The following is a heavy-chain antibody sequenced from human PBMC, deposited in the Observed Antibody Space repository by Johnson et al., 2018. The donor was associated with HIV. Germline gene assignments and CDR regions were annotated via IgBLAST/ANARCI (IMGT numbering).Heavy chain of an antibody. CDR1: GFTFSSYA. CDR2: ISGSGGST. V-gene: IGHV3-23*04. J-gene: IGHJ3*02. D-gene: IGHD4-17*01. CDR3: ARGMTTVTNHDAFDI. Sequence: VQLVESGGGVVQPGGSLRLSCAASGFTFSSYAMSWVRQAPGKGLEWVSAISGSGGSTYYADTVKGRFPISRDNSKNTLYLQMNSLRAEDTAVYYCARGMTTVTNHDAFDIWGQGTMVTVSS.